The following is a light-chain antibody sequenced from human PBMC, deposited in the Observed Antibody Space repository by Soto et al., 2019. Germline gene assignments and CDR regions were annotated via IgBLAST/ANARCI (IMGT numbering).Light chain of an antibody. CDR1: HSIYINS. CDR2: AAT. CDR3: QQYGDSPFA. Sequence: EIVLTQSPGTLSLSPGERATLSCRASHSIYINSLAWYQHKRGQAPRLLIYAATVRATAVPDRFNGSGSGTDFALTISRLEPEDSAMYYCQQYGDSPFAFGPGTKLDVK. V-gene: IGKV3-20*01. J-gene: IGKJ3*01.